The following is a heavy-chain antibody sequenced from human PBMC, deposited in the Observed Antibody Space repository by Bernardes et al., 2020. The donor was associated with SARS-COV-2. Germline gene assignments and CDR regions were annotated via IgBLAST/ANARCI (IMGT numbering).Heavy chain of an antibody. D-gene: IGHD6-13*01. CDR1: GFTFSSSW. CDR2: IKQDGSEK. J-gene: IGHJ2*01. V-gene: IGHV3-7*01. Sequence: GGSLRLSRAASGFTFSSSWMSWVRQAPGKGLEWVANIKQDGSEKYYVDSVKGRFTISRDNAKNSLYLQMKSLRAEDTAVYYCARVSGSSWYFDLRGRGTLVTVSS. CDR3: ARVSGSSWYFDL.